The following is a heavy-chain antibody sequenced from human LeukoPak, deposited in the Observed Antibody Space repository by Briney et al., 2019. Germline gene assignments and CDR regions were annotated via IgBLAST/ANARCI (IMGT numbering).Heavy chain of an antibody. D-gene: IGHD3-10*01. CDR3: ARVGRGPFASKYYYYYMDV. J-gene: IGHJ6*03. CDR2: ISSNGGST. V-gene: IGHV3-64*01. CDR1: GFTFSSYA. Sequence: GGSLRLSCAASGFTFSSYAMHWVRQAPGKGLEYVSAISSNGGSTYYANSVKGRFTISRDNSKNTLYLQMGSLRAEGMAVYYCARVGRGPFASKYYYYYMDVWGKGTTVTVSS.